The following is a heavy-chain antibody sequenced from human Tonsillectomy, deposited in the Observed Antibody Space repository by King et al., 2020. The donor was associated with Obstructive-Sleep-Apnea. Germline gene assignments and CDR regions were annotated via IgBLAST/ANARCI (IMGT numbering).Heavy chain of an antibody. CDR3: ARDAAWSFDV. Sequence: VQLVESGGGLVQRGGSLRLSCAASGFSLSAFSMNWFRQAPGTGLEWISYISGSSKRIYYAESVKGRFTTARDNAKNSLFLQIDGLRAEDTAVYYCARDAAWSFDVWGQGTMVTVSS. CDR2: ISGSSKRI. J-gene: IGHJ3*01. V-gene: IGHV3-48*01. D-gene: IGHD1-1*01. CDR1: GFSLSAFS.